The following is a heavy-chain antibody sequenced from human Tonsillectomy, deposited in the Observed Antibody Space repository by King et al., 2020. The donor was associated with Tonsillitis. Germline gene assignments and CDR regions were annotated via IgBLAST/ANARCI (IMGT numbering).Heavy chain of an antibody. Sequence: VQLQESGPGLVKPSETLSLSCAVSGYSISSGTWWGWLRQSPGKGLEWIGSRFHSGSVYYSPSXXSRVTIXIDTSKNHFSLALSSVTASDTAVYYCARSRFTIXGAGRYFDSWGQXXLVSVSS. D-gene: IGHD6-13*01. CDR2: RFHSGSV. V-gene: IGHV4-38-2*01. CDR3: ARSRFTIXGAGRYFDS. J-gene: IGHJ4*02. CDR1: GYSISSGTW.